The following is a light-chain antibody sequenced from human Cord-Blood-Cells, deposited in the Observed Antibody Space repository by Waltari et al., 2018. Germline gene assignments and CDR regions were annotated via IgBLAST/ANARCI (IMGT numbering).Light chain of an antibody. V-gene: IGLV2-11*01. CDR3: CSYAGSYTPMV. Sequence: QSALTQPRSVSGSPGQSVPISCTGTSSDVGGYNHGSWYQQHPGKAPKLMIYDVSKRPSGVPDRFSGSKSGNTASLTISGLQAEDEADYYCCSYAGSYTPMVFGGGTKLTVL. CDR2: DVS. CDR1: SSDVGGYNH. J-gene: IGLJ3*02.